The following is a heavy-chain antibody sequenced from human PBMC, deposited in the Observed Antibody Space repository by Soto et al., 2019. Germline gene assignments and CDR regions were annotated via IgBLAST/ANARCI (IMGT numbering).Heavy chain of an antibody. Sequence: PSVKVSCKASGYTLTGYYMHWVRQAHGQGLEWMGWINPNSGGTNYAQKFQGWVTMTRDTSISTAYMELSRLRSDDTAVYYCARVRVPAAMIRRDYGMDVWGQGTTVTVSS. CDR2: INPNSGGT. CDR3: ARVRVPAAMIRRDYGMDV. CDR1: GYTLTGYY. V-gene: IGHV1-2*04. D-gene: IGHD2-2*01. J-gene: IGHJ6*02.